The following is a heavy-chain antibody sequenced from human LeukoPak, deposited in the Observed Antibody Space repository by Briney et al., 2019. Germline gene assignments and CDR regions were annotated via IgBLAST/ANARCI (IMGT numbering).Heavy chain of an antibody. CDR3: ARDRCSSTSCYGGRYYFDY. D-gene: IGHD2-2*01. J-gene: IGHJ4*02. CDR1: GFTFSTYG. V-gene: IGHV3-30*03. Sequence: GGSLRLSCAASGFTFSTYGMHWVRQAPGKGLERVAVISSDGSNKFYADSVKGRFTISRDNSKNSLYLQMNSLRAEDTAVYYCARDRCSSTSCYGGRYYFDYWGQGTLVTVSS. CDR2: ISSDGSNK.